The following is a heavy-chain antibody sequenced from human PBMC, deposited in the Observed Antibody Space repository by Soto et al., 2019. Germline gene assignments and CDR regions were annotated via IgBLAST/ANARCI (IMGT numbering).Heavy chain of an antibody. V-gene: IGHV4-39*01. CDR1: GGSISSSSYY. Sequence: ETLSLTCPVSGGSISSSSYYWGWIRQPPGKGLEWIGSIYYSGSTYYNPSLKSRVTISVDTSKNQFSLKLSSVTAADTAVYYCASDRPYYDSSGYYYEFDYWGQGTLVTVSS. CDR3: ASDRPYYDSSGYYYEFDY. D-gene: IGHD3-22*01. CDR2: IYYSGST. J-gene: IGHJ4*02.